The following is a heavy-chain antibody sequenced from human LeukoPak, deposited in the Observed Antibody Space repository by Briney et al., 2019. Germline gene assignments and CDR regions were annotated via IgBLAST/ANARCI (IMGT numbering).Heavy chain of an antibody. CDR1: GFIFSSYS. J-gene: IGHJ5*02. CDR3: ARVLHKRNYDSDNYYGS. V-gene: IGHV3-48*01. D-gene: IGHD3-22*01. CDR2: ISSSSTI. Sequence: GGSLRLSYAASGFIFSSYSMNWVRQAPGKGLEWVSYISSSSTIYYADSVKGRFTISRDNAKNSLYLQLNSLRAEDMAVYYCARVLHKRNYDSDNYYGSWGQGTLVTVSS.